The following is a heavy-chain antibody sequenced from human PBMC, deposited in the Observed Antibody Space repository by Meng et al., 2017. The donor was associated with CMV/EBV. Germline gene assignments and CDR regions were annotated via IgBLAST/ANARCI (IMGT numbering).Heavy chain of an antibody. CDR3: ARDRGSSSVFDY. J-gene: IGHJ4*02. CDR2: IIPILGIA. CDR1: GGTFSSYT. V-gene: IGHV1-69*04. Sequence: SVKVSCKASGGTFSSYTISWVRQAPGQGLEWMGRIIPILGIANYAQKFQGRVTMTRDTSISTAYMELSRLRSDDTAVYYCARDRGSSSVFDYWGQGTLVTVSS. D-gene: IGHD6-6*01.